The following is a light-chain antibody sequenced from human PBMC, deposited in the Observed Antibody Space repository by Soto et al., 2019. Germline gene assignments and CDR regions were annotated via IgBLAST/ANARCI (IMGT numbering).Light chain of an antibody. CDR3: QQFGISPFT. J-gene: IGKJ4*01. CDR2: GAS. Sequence: EILLTQSPGTLSLSPGERATLSCRASQSVRSSYLAWYQQKPGQAPRLLIYGASSRATGIPDRFSGSGSGTDFTLTINRLEPEDFAVYYCQQFGISPFTFGGGSKVDIK. CDR1: QSVRSSY. V-gene: IGKV3-20*01.